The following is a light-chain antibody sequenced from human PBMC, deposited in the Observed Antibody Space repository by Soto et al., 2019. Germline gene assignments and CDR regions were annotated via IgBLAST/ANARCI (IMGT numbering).Light chain of an antibody. J-gene: IGLJ1*01. CDR1: SSDVGGYNF. CDR3: CSYAGSYTWV. Sequence: QSALTQPRSVSGSPGQSVTISCTGTSSDVGGYNFVSWYLQHPGKAPKLMIYDVSKRPSGVPDRFSGSKSGNTASLTISGLQAEDDADYYCCSYAGSYTWVFGTGTKLTGL. CDR2: DVS. V-gene: IGLV2-11*01.